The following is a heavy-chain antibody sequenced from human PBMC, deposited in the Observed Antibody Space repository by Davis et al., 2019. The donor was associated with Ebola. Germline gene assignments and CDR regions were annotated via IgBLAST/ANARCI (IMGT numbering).Heavy chain of an antibody. CDR2: IIPIFGTA. Sequence: AASVKVSCKASGGTFSSYAISWVRQAPGQGLEWMGGIIPIFGTANYAQKFQGRVTITADESTSTAYMELSSLRSEDTPVYYCAAVAAAGFALDYWGQGTLVTVSS. D-gene: IGHD6-13*01. CDR3: AAVAAAGFALDY. CDR1: GGTFSSYA. V-gene: IGHV1-69*13. J-gene: IGHJ4*02.